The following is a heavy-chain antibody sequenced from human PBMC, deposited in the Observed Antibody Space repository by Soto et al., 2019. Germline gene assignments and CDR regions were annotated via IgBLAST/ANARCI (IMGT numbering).Heavy chain of an antibody. V-gene: IGHV4-39*07. Sequence: SETLSLTCAVSGVSISTTTDSYWGWIRQPPEKGLEWIGEIYHSGSTNYNPSLKSRVTISVDKSKNQFSLKLNSVTAADTAVYYCAHAGFSYGRPLDYWGQGALVTVSS. CDR2: IYHSGST. J-gene: IGHJ4*02. D-gene: IGHD5-18*01. CDR1: GVSISTTTDSY. CDR3: AHAGFSYGRPLDY.